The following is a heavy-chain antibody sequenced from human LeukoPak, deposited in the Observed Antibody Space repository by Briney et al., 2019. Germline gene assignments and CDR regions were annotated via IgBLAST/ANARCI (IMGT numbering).Heavy chain of an antibody. V-gene: IGHV1-8*01. CDR3: ERDGEGAAISVNYWFDP. CDR2: MNPNNGNT. Sequence: WASVKVSCKASGFTFTSHDINWVRQASGQGLEWMGWMNPNNGNTGYAQKLQGRVTMTRDTSINTAYMELRGLRSEDTAVYYCERDGEGAAISVNYWFDPWGQGTLVTVSS. J-gene: IGHJ5*02. CDR1: GFTFTSHD. D-gene: IGHD2-2*02.